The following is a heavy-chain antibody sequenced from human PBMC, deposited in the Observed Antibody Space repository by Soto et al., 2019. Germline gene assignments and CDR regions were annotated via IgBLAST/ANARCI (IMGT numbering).Heavy chain of an antibody. Sequence: QVQLVQSGAEVKKPGSSVKVSCKASGGTFSSYAISWVRQAPGQGPEWMGGIIPIFGTANYAQKFQGRVTITADESTSTAYMELSSLRSEDTAVYYCARDKSGSYSYYFDYWGQGTLVTVSS. J-gene: IGHJ4*02. CDR3: ARDKSGSYSYYFDY. V-gene: IGHV1-69*01. CDR2: IIPIFGTA. D-gene: IGHD1-26*01. CDR1: GGTFSSYA.